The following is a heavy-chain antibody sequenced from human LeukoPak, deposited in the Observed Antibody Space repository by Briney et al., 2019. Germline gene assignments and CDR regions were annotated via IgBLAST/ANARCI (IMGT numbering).Heavy chain of an antibody. J-gene: IGHJ4*02. CDR3: ARAYGSGILPFDY. Sequence: PGRSLRLSCSASGFTFSSYAMHWVRQAPGKGPEWVAVISYDGSNKYYADSVKGRFTISRDNSKNTLHLQMNSLRAEDTAVYYCARAYGSGILPFDYWGQGTLVTVSS. CDR1: GFTFSSYA. D-gene: IGHD3-10*01. CDR2: ISYDGSNK. V-gene: IGHV3-30*14.